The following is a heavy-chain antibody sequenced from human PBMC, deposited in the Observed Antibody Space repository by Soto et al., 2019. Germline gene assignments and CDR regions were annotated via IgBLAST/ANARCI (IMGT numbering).Heavy chain of an antibody. CDR2: INPSGGDT. J-gene: IGHJ4*02. Sequence: QVQLVQSGADVKKPGASVTVSCEASGYTFTNFVIHWVRQAPGQGLEWMGIINPSGGDTTYAQKFQGRVTMTGDMSTSTVYMDLSSLRFEDTAVYYCARDRRYCSGTSCFTFLGPDYWCQGTLVTVSS. V-gene: IGHV1-46*01. D-gene: IGHD2-2*02. CDR3: ARDRRYCSGTSCFTFLGPDY. CDR1: GYTFTNFV.